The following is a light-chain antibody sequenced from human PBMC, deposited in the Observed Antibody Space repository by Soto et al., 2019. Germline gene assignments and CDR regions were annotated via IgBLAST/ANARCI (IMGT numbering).Light chain of an antibody. CDR1: QDIRNY. CDR3: LQYDDLEGYT. V-gene: IGKV1-33*01. J-gene: IGKJ2*01. Sequence: DIQMTQSPSSLSASVGDRVTITCQASQDIRNYVNWYQQKPGKAPKLLIYYASDLVTGVPSRFSGSGPGTDFTFTINSLQPEDFATHYCLQYDDLEGYTFGQGTKVEIK. CDR2: YAS.